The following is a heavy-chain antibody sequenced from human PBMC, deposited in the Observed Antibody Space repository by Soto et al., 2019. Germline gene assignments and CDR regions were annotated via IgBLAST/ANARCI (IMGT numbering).Heavy chain of an antibody. D-gene: IGHD5-12*01. V-gene: IGHV4-39*01. CDR1: GGSINNRSYY. Sequence: SETLSLTCIVSGGSINNRSYYWGWIRQPPGKGLEWIGSIYYDGIKYHNPSLKSRVALWVDMSKNQFSLMLSSVTAADTALYYCTRHKMAAVGYNWGLGEFDSWGRGTLVTVSS. CDR3: TRHKMAAVGYNWGLGEFDS. CDR2: IYYDGIK. J-gene: IGHJ4*02.